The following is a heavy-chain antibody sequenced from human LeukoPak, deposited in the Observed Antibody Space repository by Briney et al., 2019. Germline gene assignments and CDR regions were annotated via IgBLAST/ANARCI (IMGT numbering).Heavy chain of an antibody. CDR1: GGSISSGSYY. CDR2: IYTSGST. V-gene: IGHV4-61*02. D-gene: IGHD3-22*01. Sequence: SQTLSLTCTVSGGSISSGSYYWSWIRQPAGKGLEWIGRIYTSGSTNYNPSLKSRVTISVDTSKNQFSLKLSSVTAADTAVYYCAGGATYYYDSSGYPFDYWGQGTLVTVSS. CDR3: AGGATYYYDSSGYPFDY. J-gene: IGHJ4*02.